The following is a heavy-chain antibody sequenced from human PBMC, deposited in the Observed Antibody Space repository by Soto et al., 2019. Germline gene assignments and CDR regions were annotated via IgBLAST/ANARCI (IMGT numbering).Heavy chain of an antibody. CDR2: INPNSGGT. CDR3: ARGGSSKNIISYWFDP. D-gene: IGHD3-10*01. CDR1: GYTFTGYY. J-gene: IGHJ5*02. V-gene: IGHV1-2*04. Sequence: GASVKVSCKASGYTFTGYYMHWVRQAPGQGLEWMGWINPNSGGTNYAQKFQGWVTMTRDTSISTAYMELSRLRSDDTAVYYCARGGSSKNIISYWFDPWGQGTLVTVSS.